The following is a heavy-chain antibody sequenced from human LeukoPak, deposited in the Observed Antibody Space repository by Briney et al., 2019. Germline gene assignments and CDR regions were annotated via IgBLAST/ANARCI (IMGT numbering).Heavy chain of an antibody. CDR2: MSDSGGGT. Sequence: GGSLRLSCAASGFTFSNYAMSWVSQAPGKGLEWVSTMSDSGGGTYYADSVKGRFTISRDNSKSTLYLQMSSLRAEDTAVYYCAKGGSSSWHHFDYWGQGTLVTVSS. D-gene: IGHD6-13*01. V-gene: IGHV3-23*01. J-gene: IGHJ4*02. CDR1: GFTFSNYA. CDR3: AKGGSSSWHHFDY.